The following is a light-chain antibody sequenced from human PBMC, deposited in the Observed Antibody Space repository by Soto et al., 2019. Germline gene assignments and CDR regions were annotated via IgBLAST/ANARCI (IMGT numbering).Light chain of an antibody. CDR3: QQSNSWPLT. CDR2: GAS. J-gene: IGKJ4*01. Sequence: ETVMTQSPATLSMSPGERATLSCRASQSLNSDLAWYQQKPGQAPRLLIYGASTRATGIPGRFSGSGSGTDFSLTISSLQSEDFALYYCQQSNSWPLTFGGGTKVDIK. CDR1: QSLNSD. V-gene: IGKV3-15*01.